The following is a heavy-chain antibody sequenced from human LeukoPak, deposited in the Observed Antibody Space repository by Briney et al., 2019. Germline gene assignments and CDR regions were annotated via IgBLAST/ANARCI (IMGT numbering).Heavy chain of an antibody. Sequence: GGSLRLSCAASGFTVSSNYMSWVRQAPGKGLEWVSVIYSGGTTYYADSMKGRFTISRDNSKNTLYLQMNSLRATDTAVYYCARGFKRWLQLRWSDPWGQGTLVTVSS. D-gene: IGHD5-24*01. CDR1: GFTVSSNY. V-gene: IGHV3-53*01. J-gene: IGHJ5*02. CDR3: ARGFKRWLQLRWSDP. CDR2: IYSGGTT.